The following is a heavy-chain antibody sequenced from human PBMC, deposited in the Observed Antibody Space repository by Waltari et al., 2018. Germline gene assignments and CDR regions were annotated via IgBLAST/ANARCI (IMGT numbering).Heavy chain of an antibody. CDR1: GFTFSSYA. V-gene: IGHV3-23*04. Sequence: EVQLVESGGGLVQPGGSLRLSCAASGFTFSSYAMSWVRQAPGKGLEWVSAISGSGGSTYDADSVKGRFTISRDNAKNSLYLQMNSLRAEDTAVYYCATTPGGSSSGWYFPLDAFDIWGQGTMVTVSS. CDR3: ATTPGGSSSGWYFPLDAFDI. J-gene: IGHJ3*02. D-gene: IGHD6-19*01. CDR2: ISGSGGST.